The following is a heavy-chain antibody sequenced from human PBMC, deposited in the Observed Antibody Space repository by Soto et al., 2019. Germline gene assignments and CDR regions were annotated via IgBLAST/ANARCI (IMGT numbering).Heavy chain of an antibody. CDR2: IWYDGSNK. CDR3: ARDLRTWYDSSGYYHPFDY. V-gene: IGHV3-33*01. CDR1: GFTLTGYG. J-gene: IGHJ4*02. Sequence: VQLVESGGGVVQPGRSLRLSCVASGFTLTGYGLHWVRQTPGKGLEWVAVIWYDGSNKYYADSVKGRFTISRDNSKNTLYLQMNSLRAEDTAVYYCARDLRTWYDSSGYYHPFDYWGQGTLVTVST. D-gene: IGHD3-22*01.